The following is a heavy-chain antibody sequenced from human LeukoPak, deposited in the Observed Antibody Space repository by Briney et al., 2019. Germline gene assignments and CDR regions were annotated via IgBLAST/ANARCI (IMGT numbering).Heavy chain of an antibody. CDR1: GFTFSDYY. CDR2: ISSSGSTI. V-gene: IGHV3-11*01. Sequence: PGGSLRLSCAASGFTFSDYYMSWIGQAPGKGLEWVSYISSSGSTIYYADSVKGRFTISRDNDKNSLYLQMNSLRAEDTAVYYCARAAMVRLLFDYWGQGTLVTVSS. D-gene: IGHD5-18*01. CDR3: ARAAMVRLLFDY. J-gene: IGHJ4*02.